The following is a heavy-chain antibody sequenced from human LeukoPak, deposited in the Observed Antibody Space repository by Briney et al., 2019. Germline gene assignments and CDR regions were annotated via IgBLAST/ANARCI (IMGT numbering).Heavy chain of an antibody. CDR2: INPNSGGT. D-gene: IGHD3-22*01. V-gene: IGHV1-2*02. CDR1: GYTFTGYY. J-gene: IGHJ4*02. Sequence: ASVKLSCKASGYTFTGYYMHWVRQAPGQGLEWMGWINPNSGGTNYAQRFQGRVSMTTDTSISTAYMELSRLRSDDTAVYYCARGSGSSGYYHTDYWGQGTLVTVSS. CDR3: ARGSGSSGYYHTDY.